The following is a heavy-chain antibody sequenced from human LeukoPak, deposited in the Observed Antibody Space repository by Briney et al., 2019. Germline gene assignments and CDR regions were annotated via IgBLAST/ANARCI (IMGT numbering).Heavy chain of an antibody. CDR1: GFTFPSYW. CDR3: AKEQMSSSWSPVDS. CDR2: IKQDGSEK. J-gene: IGHJ4*02. D-gene: IGHD6-13*01. Sequence: QPGGSLRFSCTASGFTFPSYWMSWVRQAPGKGLEWVANIKQDGSEKYYVDSVKGRFTISRDNAKNSLYLQMNSLRGEDTAVYYCAKEQMSSSWSPVDSWGQGTLVTVSS. V-gene: IGHV3-7*04.